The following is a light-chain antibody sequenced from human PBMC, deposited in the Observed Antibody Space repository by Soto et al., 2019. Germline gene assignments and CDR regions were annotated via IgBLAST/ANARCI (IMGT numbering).Light chain of an antibody. Sequence: SPSSVSASVGDRVTVTCRASQAIRTCLAWYQQRQGKAPKLLFSAHSPLQNGFPSRFSATESETDFTLTISSLQSEDFATYYCQQADSIPFTFGPGTTV. CDR3: QQADSIPFT. CDR2: AHS. CDR1: QAIRTC. V-gene: IGKV1-12*01. J-gene: IGKJ3*01.